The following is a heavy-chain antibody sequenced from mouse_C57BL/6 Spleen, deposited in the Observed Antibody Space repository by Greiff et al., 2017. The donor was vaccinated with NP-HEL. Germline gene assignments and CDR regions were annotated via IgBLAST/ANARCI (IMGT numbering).Heavy chain of an antibody. CDR1: GYTFTDYY. V-gene: IGHV1-76*01. D-gene: IGHD1-1*01. J-gene: IGHJ4*01. CDR2: IYPGSGNT. CDR3: ARSDYGAMDY. Sequence: QVQLKESGAELVRPGASVKLSCKASGYTFTDYYINWVKQRPGQGLEWIARIYPGSGNTYYNEKFKGKATLTAEKSSSTAYMQLSSLTSEDSAVYFCARSDYGAMDYWGQGTSVTVSS.